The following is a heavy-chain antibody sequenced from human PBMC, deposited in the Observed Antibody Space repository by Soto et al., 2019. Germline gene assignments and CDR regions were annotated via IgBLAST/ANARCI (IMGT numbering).Heavy chain of an antibody. V-gene: IGHV1-2*02. Sequence: GASVKVSCKASGYTFTGYYMHWVRQAPGQGLEWMGWINPNSGGTNYAQKFQGRVTMTRDTSISTAYMELSRLRSDDTAVYYCARGQCSYGRFLSTRNWFDPWGQGTLVTV. CDR2: INPNSGGT. CDR3: ARGQCSYGRFLSTRNWFDP. CDR1: GYTFTGYY. D-gene: IGHD5-18*01. J-gene: IGHJ5*02.